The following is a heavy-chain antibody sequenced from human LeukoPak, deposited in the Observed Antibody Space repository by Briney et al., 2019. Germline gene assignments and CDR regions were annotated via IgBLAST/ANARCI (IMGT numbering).Heavy chain of an antibody. J-gene: IGHJ6*02. CDR1: GGTFSSYA. V-gene: IGHV1-69*13. CDR3: ASSRPDYGDYVGYYGMDV. CDR2: IIPIFGTA. D-gene: IGHD4-17*01. Sequence: SVKVSCKASGGTFSSYAISWVRQAPGQGLEWMGGIIPIFGTANYAQKFQGRVTIAADESTSTAYMELSSLRSEDTAVYYCASSRPDYGDYVGYYGMDVWGQGTTVTVSS.